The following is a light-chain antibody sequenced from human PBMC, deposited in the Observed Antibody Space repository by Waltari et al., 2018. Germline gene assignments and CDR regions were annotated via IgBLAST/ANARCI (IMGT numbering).Light chain of an antibody. CDR1: SSDVGAYAY. Sequence: QSVLTQPRSVSGSPGQSVPISCTGPSSDVGAYAYVSWYPQYPGKAPKVMIYGVYKRPSGVPVRFSGSKSGNTASLTISGLQAEDEADYYCCSYANAKWVFGGGTRLTVL. V-gene: IGLV2-11*01. CDR2: GVY. J-gene: IGLJ3*02. CDR3: CSYANAKWV.